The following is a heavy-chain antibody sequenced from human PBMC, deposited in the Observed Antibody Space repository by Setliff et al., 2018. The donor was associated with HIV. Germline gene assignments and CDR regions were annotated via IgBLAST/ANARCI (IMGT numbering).Heavy chain of an antibody. J-gene: IGHJ3*01. CDR3: AKQGYSDSLYAFDV. V-gene: IGHV1-2*06. Sequence: ASVKVSCKTSGYTFTAYYIYWVRQAPGHGLELMGRIQPNTGSTNYLQEFQGRVTITRDTSMSTVYMALTGLTSDDTAVYYCAKQGYSDSLYAFDVWGQGTMVTVSS. CDR2: IQPNTGST. D-gene: IGHD1-26*01. CDR1: GYTFTAYY.